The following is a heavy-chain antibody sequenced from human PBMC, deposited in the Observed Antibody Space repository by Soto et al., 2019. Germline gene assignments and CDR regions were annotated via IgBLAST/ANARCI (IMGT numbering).Heavy chain of an antibody. J-gene: IGHJ4*02. CDR2: ISSSSSYI. CDR3: ARDWVGEGTFDY. Sequence: EVQLVESGGGLVKPGGSLRLSCAASGFTLSSYSMNWFRQAPGKGLEWFSSISSSSSYIYYADSVKGRFTISRDNAKKSLYLQMNSLRAEDTAVYYCARDWVGEGTFDYWGQGTLVTVSS. V-gene: IGHV3-21*01. D-gene: IGHD1-1*01. CDR1: GFTLSSYS.